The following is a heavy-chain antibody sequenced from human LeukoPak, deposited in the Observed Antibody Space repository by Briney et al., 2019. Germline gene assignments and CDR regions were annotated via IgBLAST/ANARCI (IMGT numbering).Heavy chain of an antibody. J-gene: IGHJ3*01. CDR2: ISSSSSYI. CDR1: GFTFSSYS. Sequence: GGSLRLSCAASGFTFSSYSMNWVRQAPGKGLEWVSSISSSSSYIYYADSVKGRFTISRDNAKNSLYLQTNSLRAEDTAVYYCARLPWGQQHDWGQGTMVTVSS. V-gene: IGHV3-21*01. D-gene: IGHD6-13*01. CDR3: ARLPWGQQHD.